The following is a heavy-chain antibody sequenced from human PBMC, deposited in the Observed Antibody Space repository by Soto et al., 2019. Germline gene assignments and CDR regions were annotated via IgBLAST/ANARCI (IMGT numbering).Heavy chain of an antibody. CDR3: ARDSYSYGYPSPLTFDR. Sequence: TPSISSATCGDSRNSRNEYWTWIRHLPGKGLQWIGYLHFSGSTYYNPSLESRVSISTDTAKTQFSLELTSVTVADTAVYYCARDSYSYGYPSPLTFDRWGQGILVTVSS. J-gene: IGHJ4*02. CDR1: GDSRNSRNEY. CDR2: LHFSGST. V-gene: IGHV4-31*11. D-gene: IGHD5-18*01.